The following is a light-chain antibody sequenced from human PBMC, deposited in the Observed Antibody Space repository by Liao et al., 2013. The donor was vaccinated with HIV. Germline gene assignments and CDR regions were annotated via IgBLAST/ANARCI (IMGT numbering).Light chain of an antibody. J-gene: IGLJ3*02. CDR2: HGI. V-gene: IGLV3-21*01. Sequence: SYVLTQPASVSVAPGNTATITCGGGKIGSESVHWYQQRSGQAPVLVIFHGIDRPSGIPERFSGSSSGTTVTLTISGVQAEDEADYYCQSADSSGTCPVFGGGTKLTVL. CDR3: QSADSSGTCPV. CDR1: KIGSES.